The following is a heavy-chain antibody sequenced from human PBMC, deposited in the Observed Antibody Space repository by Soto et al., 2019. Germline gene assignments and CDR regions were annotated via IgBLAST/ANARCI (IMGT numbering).Heavy chain of an antibody. V-gene: IGHV5-51*01. D-gene: IGHD2-15*01. Sequence: GESLKISCKGSGYSFTSYWIGWVRQMPGKGLERMGIFYPGYSDTRYSPSFQGQVTISADKSISTAYLHWSSLKASDTAMYYCARTLRSLYCSGGSCYSGVNWFDPWGQGTLVTVSS. CDR1: GYSFTSYW. J-gene: IGHJ5*02. CDR2: FYPGYSDT. CDR3: ARTLRSLYCSGGSCYSGVNWFDP.